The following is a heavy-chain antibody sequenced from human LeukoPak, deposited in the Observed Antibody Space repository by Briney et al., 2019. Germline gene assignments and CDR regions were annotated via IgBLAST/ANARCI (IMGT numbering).Heavy chain of an antibody. J-gene: IGHJ6*02. CDR1: GFTFDDYG. Sequence: GGSLRLSCAASGFTFDDYGMSWVRQAPGKGLVWVSRINSDGSSTSYADSVKGRFTISRDNAKNTLYLQMNSLRAEDTAVYYCASSDLVVVTAYLGYGMDVWGQGTTVTVSS. CDR2: INSDGSST. V-gene: IGHV3-74*01. CDR3: ASSDLVVVTAYLGYGMDV. D-gene: IGHD2-21*02.